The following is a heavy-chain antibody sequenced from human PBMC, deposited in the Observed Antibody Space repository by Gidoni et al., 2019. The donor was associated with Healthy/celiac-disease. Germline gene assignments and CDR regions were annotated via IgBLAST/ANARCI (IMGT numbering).Heavy chain of an antibody. V-gene: IGHV3-15*01. J-gene: IGHJ4*02. CDR1: GFTFSNAW. CDR3: TTDVVVTATQYYFDY. D-gene: IGHD2-21*02. Sequence: EVQLVESGGGLVKPGGSLRRSCAAAGFTFSNAWMSWVRQAPGKGLEWVGRIKSKTDGGTTDYAAPVKGRFTISRDDSKNTLYLQMNSLKTEDTAVYYCTTDVVVTATQYYFDYWGQGTLVTVSS. CDR2: IKSKTDGGTT.